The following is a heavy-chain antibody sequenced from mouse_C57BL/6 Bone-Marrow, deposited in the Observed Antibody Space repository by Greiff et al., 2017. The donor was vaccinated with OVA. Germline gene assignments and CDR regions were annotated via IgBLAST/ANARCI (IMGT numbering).Heavy chain of an antibody. D-gene: IGHD4-1*01. Sequence: DVHLVESGGGLVQPGGSLSLSCAASGFTFTDYYMSWVRQPPGKALEWLGFIRNKANGYTTEYSASVKGRFTISRDNSQSILYLQMNALRAEDSATYYSARYGNWGSWFAYWGQGTLVTVSA. V-gene: IGHV7-3*01. CDR2: IRNKANGYTT. J-gene: IGHJ3*01. CDR1: GFTFTDYY. CDR3: ARYGNWGSWFAY.